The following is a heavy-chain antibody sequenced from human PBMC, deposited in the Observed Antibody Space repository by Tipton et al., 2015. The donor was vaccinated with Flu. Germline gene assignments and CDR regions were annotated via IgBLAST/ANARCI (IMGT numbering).Heavy chain of an antibody. Sequence: VQLVQSGGGLVQPGGSLRLSCAASGFTFTTYWMYWVRQAPGKGLEWVANINQDGSDKYYVDSVKGRFTIARDNSKNALYLLINSLRDEDTAVYYCAKDGWDTSGWYPFDYWGQGTLVTVSS. D-gene: IGHD6-19*01. CDR2: INQDGSDK. CDR1: GFTFTTYW. J-gene: IGHJ4*02. V-gene: IGHV3-7*01. CDR3: AKDGWDTSGWYPFDY.